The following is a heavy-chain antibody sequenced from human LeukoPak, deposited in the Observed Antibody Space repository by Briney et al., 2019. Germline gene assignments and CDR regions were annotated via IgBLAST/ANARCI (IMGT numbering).Heavy chain of an antibody. V-gene: IGHV3-53*01. Sequence: GGSLGLSCAASGFTVSSNYMSWVRQAPGKGLEWVSVIYSGGSTYYADSVKGRFTISRDNSKNTLYLQMNSLRAEDTAVYYCARYLDGGPRIYYFDYWGQGTLVTVSS. CDR2: IYSGGST. CDR1: GFTVSSNY. D-gene: IGHD3/OR15-3a*01. CDR3: ARYLDGGPRIYYFDY. J-gene: IGHJ4*02.